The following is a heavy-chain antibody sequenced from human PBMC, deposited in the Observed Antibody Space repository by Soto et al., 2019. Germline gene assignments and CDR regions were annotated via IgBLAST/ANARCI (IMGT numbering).Heavy chain of an antibody. D-gene: IGHD4-17*01. CDR2: IYYSGST. J-gene: IGHJ4*02. CDR3: GRAYGDYVFDY. Sequence: SETLSLTCTVSGGSISSYYWSWIRQPPGKGLEWIGYIYYSGSTNYNPSLKSRVTISVDTSKNQFSLKLSSVTAADTAVYYCGRAYGDYVFDYWGQGTLVTV. V-gene: IGHV4-59*01. CDR1: GGSISSYY.